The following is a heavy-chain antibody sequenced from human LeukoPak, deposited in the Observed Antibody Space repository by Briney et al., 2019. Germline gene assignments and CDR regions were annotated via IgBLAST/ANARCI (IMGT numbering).Heavy chain of an antibody. Sequence: PGGSLRLSCAASGFTFSSYWMHWVRQAPGKGLVWVSRINPDGTSTSYADSVKGRFTISRDNAKNTLFLQMNSLRAEDTAVYYCVRDGLGTTPFDYWGQGTLVTVSS. V-gene: IGHV3-74*01. CDR2: INPDGTST. CDR3: VRDGLGTTPFDY. J-gene: IGHJ4*02. D-gene: IGHD1/OR15-1a*01. CDR1: GFTFSSYW.